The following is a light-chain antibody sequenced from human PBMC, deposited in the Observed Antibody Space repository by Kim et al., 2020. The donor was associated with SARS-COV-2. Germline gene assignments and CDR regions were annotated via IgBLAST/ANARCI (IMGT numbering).Light chain of an antibody. CDR3: SSYTGSSTVV. V-gene: IGLV2-14*03. CDR2: DVS. Sequence: QSALTQPASVSGSPGQSITISCTGTSSDIGGYNYVSWYQQHPGKAPKLMIYDVSIRPSGVSHRFSGSKSGNTASLTISGLQAEDEADFYCSSYTGSSTVVFGGGSKLTVL. CDR1: SSDIGGYNY. J-gene: IGLJ3*02.